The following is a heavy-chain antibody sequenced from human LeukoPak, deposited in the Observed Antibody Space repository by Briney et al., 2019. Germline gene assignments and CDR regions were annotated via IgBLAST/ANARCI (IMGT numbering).Heavy chain of an antibody. CDR2: IIPIFGTA. Sequence: GASVKVSCKASGGTFSSYAISWVRQAPGQGLEWMGGIIPIFGTANYAQKFQGRVTITADESTSTAYMELSSLRSEDTAVYYCATGIAVAGTGGSDYWGQGTLVTVSS. J-gene: IGHJ4*02. CDR3: ATGIAVAGTGGSDY. CDR1: GGTFSSYA. D-gene: IGHD6-19*01. V-gene: IGHV1-69*13.